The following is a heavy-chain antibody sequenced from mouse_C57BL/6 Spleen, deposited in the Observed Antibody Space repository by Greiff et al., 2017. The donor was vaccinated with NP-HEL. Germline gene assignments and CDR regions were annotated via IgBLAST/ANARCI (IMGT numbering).Heavy chain of an antibody. D-gene: IGHD2-1*01. CDR1: GYTFTSYW. V-gene: IGHV1-50*01. CDR2: IDPSDSYT. J-gene: IGHJ4*01. Sequence: QVQLQQPGAELVKPGASVKLSCKASGYTFTSYWMQWVKQRPGQGLEWIGEIDPSDSYTNYNQKFKGTATLNVDTSSSTAYMQRSSLTSEDSAVYYGARWGGGNAYAMDYGGQGTSVTVSS. CDR3: ARWGGGNAYAMDY.